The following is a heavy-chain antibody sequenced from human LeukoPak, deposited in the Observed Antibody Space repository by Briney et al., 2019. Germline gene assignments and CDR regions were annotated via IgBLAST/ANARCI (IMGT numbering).Heavy chain of an antibody. J-gene: IGHJ1*01. CDR1: GFSFSSDW. D-gene: IGHD6-19*01. V-gene: IGHV3-7*01. Sequence: GGSLRLSCAASGFSFSSDWMTWVRQAPGKGLEWVANIKQDGSEKYYVDSVKGRFTISRDNAKNSLFLQMNSLRAEDTAVYYCSRDRYSSKWGQGTLVTVSS. CDR2: IKQDGSEK. CDR3: SRDRYSSK.